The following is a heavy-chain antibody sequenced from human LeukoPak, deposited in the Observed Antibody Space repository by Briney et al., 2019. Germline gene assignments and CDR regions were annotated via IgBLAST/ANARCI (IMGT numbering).Heavy chain of an antibody. Sequence: GASVKVSCKASGYTFAGYYMHWVRQAPGQGPEWMGWMNPNSGNTGYAQKFQGRVTMTRNTSISTAYMELSSLSSDDTAVYYCAARGASSSSLRPLDFWGQGTLVTVSS. J-gene: IGHJ4*02. CDR2: MNPNSGNT. V-gene: IGHV1-8*02. CDR3: AARGASSSSLRPLDF. CDR1: GYTFAGYY. D-gene: IGHD6-6*01.